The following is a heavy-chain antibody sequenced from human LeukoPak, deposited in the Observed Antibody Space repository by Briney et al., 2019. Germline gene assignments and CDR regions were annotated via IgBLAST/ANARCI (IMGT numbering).Heavy chain of an antibody. D-gene: IGHD6-13*01. Sequence: KSGRSLRLSCAASGFTFDDYAMDWVRQAPGKGLEWVSGIGWNSGGIVYADSVKGRFTISRDNAKNSLYLQMNSLGAEDTALYYCVKVTAAGFVDHWGQGTLVTVSS. CDR3: VKVTAAGFVDH. CDR2: IGWNSGGI. J-gene: IGHJ4*02. V-gene: IGHV3-9*01. CDR1: GFTFDDYA.